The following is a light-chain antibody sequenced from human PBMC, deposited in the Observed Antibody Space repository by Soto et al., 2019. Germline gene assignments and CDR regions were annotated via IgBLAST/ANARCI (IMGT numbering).Light chain of an antibody. V-gene: IGKV1-33*01. CDR2: DAS. CDR1: QNINNY. J-gene: IGKJ1*01. CDR3: QKYNSYRA. Sequence: DIQMTQSPSSLSASVGDRVTITCQASQNINNYLNWYQQKPGRAPKLLIYDASNLEAGVPSRFRGSGSGTDFTFTISRLQPEDIATYYCQKYNSYRAFGQGTNVDSK.